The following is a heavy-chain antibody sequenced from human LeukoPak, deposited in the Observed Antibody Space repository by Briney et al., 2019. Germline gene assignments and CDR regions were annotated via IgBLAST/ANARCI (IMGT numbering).Heavy chain of an antibody. J-gene: IGHJ4*02. Sequence: PSETLSLTCAVSGVSISSSNWWSWVRQPPGQGLEWIGEIYHSGSTDYNPSLKSRVTISVDTSKNQFSLKLSSVTAADTAVYYCARVRAMGDFDYWGQGTLVTVSS. CDR3: ARVRAMGDFDY. CDR1: GVSISSSNW. V-gene: IGHV4-4*02. D-gene: IGHD5-18*01. CDR2: IYHSGST.